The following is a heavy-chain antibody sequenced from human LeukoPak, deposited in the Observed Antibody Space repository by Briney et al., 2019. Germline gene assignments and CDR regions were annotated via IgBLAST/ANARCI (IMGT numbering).Heavy chain of an antibody. V-gene: IGHV4-39*01. CDR2: IYYSGST. CDR3: ARRDFSDSSAYYGF. J-gene: IGHJ4*02. Sequence: SETLSLTCTVSGDSISSSDYYWGWIRQPPGKGLEWIGNIYYSGSTYYNPSLKSRLTISVDSSKNQFSLKLSSVTAADTAVYYCARRDFSDSSAYYGFWGRGILVTVSS. D-gene: IGHD3-22*01. CDR1: GDSISSSDYY.